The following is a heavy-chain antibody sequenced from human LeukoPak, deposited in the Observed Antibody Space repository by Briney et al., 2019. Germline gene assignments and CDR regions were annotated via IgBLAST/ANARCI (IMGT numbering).Heavy chain of an antibody. CDR3: AKGGLGSSITSDY. J-gene: IGHJ4*02. CDR2: ISGSGGST. CDR1: GFTFSIYS. V-gene: IGHV3-23*01. Sequence: GGSLRLSCAASGFTFSIYSMNWVRQAPGKGLEWVSSISGSGGSTYYADSVKGRFTISRDSSKNTLYLQMNSLRAEDTAVYYCAKGGLGSSITSDYWGQGTLVTVSS. D-gene: IGHD6-13*01.